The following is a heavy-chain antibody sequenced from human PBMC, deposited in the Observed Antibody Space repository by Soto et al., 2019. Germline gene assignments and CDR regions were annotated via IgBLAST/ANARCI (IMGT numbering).Heavy chain of an antibody. D-gene: IGHD6-13*01. V-gene: IGHV1-2*04. J-gene: IGHJ4*02. Sequence: ASVKVSCKASGYTFTGYYMDWVRQAPGQGLEWMGWINPNSGGTNYAQKFQGWVTMTRDTSISTAYMELSRLRSDDTAVYYCARVGAEQLVRGYFDYWGQGTLVTVSS. CDR1: GYTFTGYY. CDR3: ARVGAEQLVRGYFDY. CDR2: INPNSGGT.